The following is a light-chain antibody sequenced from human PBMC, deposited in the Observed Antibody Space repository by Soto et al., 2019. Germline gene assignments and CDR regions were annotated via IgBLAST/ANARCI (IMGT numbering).Light chain of an antibody. V-gene: IGLV2-11*01. CDR2: DVS. J-gene: IGLJ1*01. CDR3: CSYAGDFYV. CDR1: TSDVGGYDY. Sequence: QSVLTQPHSVSGSPGQSVAISCTGTTSDVGGYDYVSWHQQHPGKVPQLIIFDVSKRPSGVPDRFSGSKSGNTASLTISGLQAEDEADYFCCSYAGDFYVFGSGTKLTVL.